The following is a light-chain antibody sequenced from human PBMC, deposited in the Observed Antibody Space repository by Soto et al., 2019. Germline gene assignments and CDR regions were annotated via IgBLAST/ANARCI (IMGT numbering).Light chain of an antibody. CDR3: QQYGGSPQT. CDR2: GAS. V-gene: IGKV3-20*01. Sequence: EIVLTQSPGALSLSPGERATLSCRASQSVSSSYLAWYQQKPGQAPRLLIYGASSRATGIPDRFSGSGSGTDFTLTISRLEAEDFAVYYCQQYGGSPQTFGQGTKVEIK. CDR1: QSVSSSY. J-gene: IGKJ1*01.